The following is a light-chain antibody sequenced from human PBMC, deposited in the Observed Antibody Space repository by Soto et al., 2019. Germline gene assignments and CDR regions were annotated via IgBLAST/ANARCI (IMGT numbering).Light chain of an antibody. J-gene: IGKJ5*01. V-gene: IGKV1-33*01. CDR2: DQS. CDR3: QQYDKLPRGT. Sequence: IPMTQFPFSLSASVGDRFTITCQASQNIXNYFNWYQRKPGKAPKPLIXDQSNLETGVASRFIGSGSGKDSTFTISSLQPEYISTYYCQQYDKLPRGTFGQGTRLDIK. CDR1: QNIXNY.